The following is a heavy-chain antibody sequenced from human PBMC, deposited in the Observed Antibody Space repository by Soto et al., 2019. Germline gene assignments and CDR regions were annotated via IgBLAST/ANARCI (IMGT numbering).Heavy chain of an antibody. Sequence: ASVRGSCKTSGYTYTRYYKHWVRQAPGQGLEWMGIISPSGGSTSYAQKFLGRFTMSRDTSTSTVYMELSSLRSEDTAVYYCARTFSPITFFGVVIIHYYYYGMDVWGQGTTVTVSS. CDR3: ARTFSPITFFGVVIIHYYYYGMDV. CDR1: GYTYTRYY. V-gene: IGHV1-46*01. J-gene: IGHJ6*02. CDR2: ISPSGGST. D-gene: IGHD3-3*01.